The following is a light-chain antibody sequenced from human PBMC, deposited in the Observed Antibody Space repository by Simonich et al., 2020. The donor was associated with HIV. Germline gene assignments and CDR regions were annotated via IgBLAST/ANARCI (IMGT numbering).Light chain of an antibody. CDR3: QQYYSTPT. J-gene: IGKJ1*01. CDR1: QSVLNSSNNKRL. Sequence: DIVVTQSPDSLSVSLGERATINCKSSQSVLNSSNNKRLVAWYQQKPGQSPKLLIYSASIRESGVPDRFSGSGSGTAFTLTISSLQAEDVAVYYCQQYYSTPTFGQGTKVEIK. CDR2: SAS. V-gene: IGKV4-1*01.